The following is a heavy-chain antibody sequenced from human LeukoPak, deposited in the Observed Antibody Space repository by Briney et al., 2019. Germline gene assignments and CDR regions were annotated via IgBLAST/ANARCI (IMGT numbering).Heavy chain of an antibody. V-gene: IGHV4-59*12. Sequence: SETLSLTCTVSGGSISSYYWSWIRQPPGKGLEWIGYIFYSGSTYYNPSLKSRITISVDTSMNQFSLRLNSVTAADTAIYYCARDLAVAGLSRGMDVWGQGTTVTVSS. CDR2: IFYSGST. J-gene: IGHJ6*02. D-gene: IGHD6-19*01. CDR3: ARDLAVAGLSRGMDV. CDR1: GGSISSYY.